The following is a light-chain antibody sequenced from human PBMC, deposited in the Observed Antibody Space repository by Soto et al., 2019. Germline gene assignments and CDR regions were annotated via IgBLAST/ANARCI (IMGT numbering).Light chain of an antibody. Sequence: QSALTQPASVSGSPGQSITISCTGTSSDVGGYNYVSWYQHHPGKAPKLMIYDVSNRPSGVSNRFSGSKSGNTASLTISGLQPEDGADYYCSSYTTSNTRQIDLGTGTKVTVL. CDR1: SSDVGGYNY. CDR3: SSYTTSNTRQID. J-gene: IGLJ1*01. V-gene: IGLV2-14*03. CDR2: DVS.